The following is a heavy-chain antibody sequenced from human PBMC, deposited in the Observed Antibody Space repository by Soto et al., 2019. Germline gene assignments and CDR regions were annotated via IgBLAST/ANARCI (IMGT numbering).Heavy chain of an antibody. D-gene: IGHD1-7*01. CDR2: INPNSGGT. CDR3: ARGELELRTHWYFDL. J-gene: IGHJ2*01. CDR1: GYTFTGYY. V-gene: IGHV1-2*04. Sequence: ASVNVSCKSSGYTFTGYYIHWVRQAPGQGLEWMGWINPNSGGTNYAQKFQGWVTMTRDTSISTAYMELSRLRSDDTAVYYCARGELELRTHWYFDLWGRGTLVTAPQ.